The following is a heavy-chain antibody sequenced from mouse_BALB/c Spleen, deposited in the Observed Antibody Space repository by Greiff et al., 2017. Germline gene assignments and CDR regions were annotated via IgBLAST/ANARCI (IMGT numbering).Heavy chain of an antibody. CDR2: ISTGGGST. CDR3: ARHGYGSRLDY. V-gene: IGHV5-12-1*01. D-gene: IGHD1-1*01. J-gene: IGHJ4*01. CDR1: GFAFSSYD. Sequence: EVLLVESGGGLVKPGGSVKLSCAASGFAFSSYDMSWVRQTPGQGLEWVGYISTGGGSTYYPDTVKGRFTISRDNASNTLYLQMSSLKSEDTAMYYCARHGYGSRLDYWGQGTSVTVSS.